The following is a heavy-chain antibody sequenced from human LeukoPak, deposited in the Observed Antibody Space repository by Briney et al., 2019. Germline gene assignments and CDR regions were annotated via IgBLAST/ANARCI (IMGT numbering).Heavy chain of an antibody. D-gene: IGHD6-19*01. V-gene: IGHV1-2*02. CDR3: ARNIGVGPNGDS. J-gene: IGHJ4*02. CDR2: IKPQSGGT. CDR1: GYSFTAYY. Sequence: ASVKVSCKASGYSFTAYYMHWVRQAPGEGLEWTGWIKPQSGGTNYAQKFQGRVTMTRHTSITTAYMELSRLTSDDTALYYCARNIGVGPNGDSWGQGTVVSVPA.